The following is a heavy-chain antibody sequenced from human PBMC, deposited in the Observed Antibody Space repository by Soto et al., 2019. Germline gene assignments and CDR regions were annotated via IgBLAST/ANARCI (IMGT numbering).Heavy chain of an antibody. CDR2: ISAYTGNT. V-gene: IGHV1-18*01. J-gene: IGHJ6*03. CDR3: ARDRGVAPPVAGNTHYYYYMDV. Sequence: QDQLVQSGVEVKKPRASVKVSCKASGYSFTNYGITWVRQAPGQGIEWMGGISAYTGNTNYAQKFQGRVTMTTDASTSTDYLELRCLRSDDTAVYYCARDRGVAPPVAGNTHYYYYMDVWGKGTTVTVSS. CDR1: GYSFTNYG. D-gene: IGHD6-19*01.